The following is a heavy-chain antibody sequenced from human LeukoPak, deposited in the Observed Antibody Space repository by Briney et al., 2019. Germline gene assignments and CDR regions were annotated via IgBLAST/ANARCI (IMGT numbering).Heavy chain of an antibody. CDR1: GYRFTNYW. D-gene: IGHD3-10*01. CDR3: ARQTLGVQGAEWDY. Sequence: GESLKISCKGSGYRFTNYWIGWVRQMPGKGLEWMGIIYPDDSDIRYSPSFQGQVTIAADKSISTAYLQWSSLKASDTAMYYCARQTLGVQGAEWDYWGQGTLVTVSS. J-gene: IGHJ4*02. CDR2: IYPDDSDI. V-gene: IGHV5-51*01.